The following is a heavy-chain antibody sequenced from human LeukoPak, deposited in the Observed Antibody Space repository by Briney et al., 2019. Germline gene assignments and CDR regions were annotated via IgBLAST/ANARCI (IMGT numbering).Heavy chain of an antibody. V-gene: IGHV3-23*01. CDR2: ITPGGRNT. CDR3: ATVRAFDI. CDR1: GFSFSSCL. J-gene: IGHJ3*02. Sequence: GGSLRLSWAASGFSFSSCLMTWVRQAPGKGLEWVSAITPGGRNTYYADSVKGRFTISRDNSKNTVYLQMNSLRAEDTALYYCATVRAFDIWGQGTMVAVSS.